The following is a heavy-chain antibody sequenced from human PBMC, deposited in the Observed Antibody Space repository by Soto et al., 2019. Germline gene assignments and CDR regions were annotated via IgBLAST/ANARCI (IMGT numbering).Heavy chain of an antibody. Sequence: SXKVSCEASGYTXSSYKIHWVRQATGQGLEWIGWMNPNSGNTGYAQKFQDRITLTRDTSITTAYMELSSLRYDDTAVYFCVRYGVAANYWGQGTQVTVSS. CDR3: VRYGVAANY. CDR2: MNPNSGNT. J-gene: IGHJ4*02. CDR1: GYTXSSYK. D-gene: IGHD2-8*01. V-gene: IGHV1-8*01.